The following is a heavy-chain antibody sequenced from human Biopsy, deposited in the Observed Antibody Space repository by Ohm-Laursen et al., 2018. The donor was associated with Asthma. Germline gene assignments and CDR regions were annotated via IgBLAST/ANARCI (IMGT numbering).Heavy chain of an antibody. CDR2: VSYDGSSI. Sequence: SLRLSCTASGFTFGDYWISWVRQVPGKGLEWVAVVSYDGSSIYYADSLKGRFTISRDNAKNSLYLQMNSLRAEDTAVYYCARTFHFWSPYHAEHYQLWGQGTLVTVSS. CDR1: GFTFGDYW. J-gene: IGHJ1*01. V-gene: IGHV3-30-3*01. D-gene: IGHD3-3*02. CDR3: ARTFHFWSPYHAEHYQL.